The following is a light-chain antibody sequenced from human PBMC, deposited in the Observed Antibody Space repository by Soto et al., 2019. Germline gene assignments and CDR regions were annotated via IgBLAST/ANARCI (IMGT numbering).Light chain of an antibody. CDR1: QSVRSY. V-gene: IGKV3-11*01. CDR3: QQGSNWPLT. Sequence: EIVLTQSPATLSLSPGERATLSCRASQSVRSYLAWYQQKPGQAPRLLIYDASNRATDIPDRFSGSGSGTDFTLTISSLEPEDCAVYFCQQGSNWPLTFGLGTKVEVK. CDR2: DAS. J-gene: IGKJ1*01.